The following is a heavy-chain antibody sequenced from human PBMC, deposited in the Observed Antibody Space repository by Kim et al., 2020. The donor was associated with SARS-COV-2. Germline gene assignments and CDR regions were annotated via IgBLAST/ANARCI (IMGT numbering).Heavy chain of an antibody. CDR2: INHSGST. Sequence: SETLSLTCAVYGGSFSGYYWSWIRQPPGKGLEWIGEINHSGSTNYNPSLKSRVTISVDTSKNQFSLKLSSVTAADTAVYYCARGRVWSRGLIDYWGQGTLVTVSS. CDR1: GGSFSGYY. J-gene: IGHJ4*02. D-gene: IGHD3-10*01. CDR3: ARGRVWSRGLIDY. V-gene: IGHV4-34*01.